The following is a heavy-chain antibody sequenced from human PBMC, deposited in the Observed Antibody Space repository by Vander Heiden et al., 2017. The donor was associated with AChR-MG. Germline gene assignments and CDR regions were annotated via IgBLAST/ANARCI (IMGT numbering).Heavy chain of an antibody. CDR3: ARVRGVSKARTSNWFDP. D-gene: IGHD3-10*01. V-gene: IGHV1-46*01. CDR2: INPSGGST. Sequence: QVQLVQSGAEVKKPGASVKVSCKASGYTFTSYYMHWVRQAPGQGLEWMGIINPSGGSTSYAQKFQGRVTMTRDTSTSTVYMELSSLRSEDTAVYYCARVRGVSKARTSNWFDPWGQGTLVTVSS. CDR1: GYTFTSYY. J-gene: IGHJ5*02.